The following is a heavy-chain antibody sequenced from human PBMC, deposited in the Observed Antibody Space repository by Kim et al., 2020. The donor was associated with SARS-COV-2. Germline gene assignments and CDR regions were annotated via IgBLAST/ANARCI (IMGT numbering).Heavy chain of an antibody. D-gene: IGHD6-13*01. J-gene: IGHJ6*02. CDR2: MNPNSGNT. CDR3: ARGIAAADPYYYYGMDV. V-gene: IGHV1-8*01. CDR1: GYTFTSYD. Sequence: ASVKVSCKASGYTFTSYDINWVRQATGQGLEWMGWMNPNSGNTGYAQKFQGRVTMTRNTSISTAYMELSSLRSEDTAVYYCARGIAAADPYYYYGMDVWGQGTTVTVSS.